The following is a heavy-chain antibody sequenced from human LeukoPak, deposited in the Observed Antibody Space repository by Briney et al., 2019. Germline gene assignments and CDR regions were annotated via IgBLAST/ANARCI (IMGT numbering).Heavy chain of an antibody. Sequence: ASVKVSCKASGYTFTGYYMHWVRQAPGQGLEWMGWINPNSGGTNYAQKFQGRVTMTRDTSISTAYMELSRLRSDDTAVYYCARDLGVAIAVAGTSLNYWGQGTLVTVSS. CDR1: GYTFTGYY. J-gene: IGHJ4*02. V-gene: IGHV1-2*02. CDR3: ARDLGVAIAVAGTSLNY. D-gene: IGHD6-19*01. CDR2: INPNSGGT.